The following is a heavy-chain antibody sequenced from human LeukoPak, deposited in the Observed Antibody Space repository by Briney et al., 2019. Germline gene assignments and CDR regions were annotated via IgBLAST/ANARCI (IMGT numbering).Heavy chain of an antibody. CDR2: IYPGDCDT. J-gene: IGHJ4*02. CDR3: AGHGYCSSPSCPLDY. Sequence: GASLKISCEGSGYLFTSYWIGGARQVPGKALEGMGIIYPGDCDTIYSQSFQCLVTISADESISTAYLQLNSLKASDTAMYYCAGHGYCSSPSCPLDYWGQGTLVRVYS. V-gene: IGHV5-51*01. CDR1: GYLFTSYW. D-gene: IGHD2-2*03.